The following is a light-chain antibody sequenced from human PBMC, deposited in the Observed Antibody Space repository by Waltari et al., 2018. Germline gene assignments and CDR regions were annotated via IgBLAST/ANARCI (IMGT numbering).Light chain of an antibody. Sequence: SSELTQDPAVSVAFGQTVRITGQGDSLRSSYASWYQQKPGQAPLLVIYGKNNRPSGIPDRFSGSSSGNTASLTITGAQAEDEADYYCNSRDSSGNHLRVFGTGTKVTVL. CDR2: GKN. V-gene: IGLV3-19*01. CDR1: SLRSSY. CDR3: NSRDSSGNHLRV. J-gene: IGLJ1*01.